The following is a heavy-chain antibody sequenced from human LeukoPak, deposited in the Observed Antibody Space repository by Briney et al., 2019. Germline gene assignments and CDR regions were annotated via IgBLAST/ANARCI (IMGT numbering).Heavy chain of an antibody. V-gene: IGHV1-8*03. CDR2: MNPNNGDS. D-gene: IGHD6-25*01. CDR3: ARTTSFTASGYDY. CDR1: GYTFTNYH. Sequence: ASVKVSCKASGYTFTNYHINWVRQATAQGLEWMGWMNPNNGDSGYAQKFQGRVTITRDTSISTSYMELRSRRSDDTAVCFCARTTSFTASGYDYWGQGTLVTVSS. J-gene: IGHJ4*02.